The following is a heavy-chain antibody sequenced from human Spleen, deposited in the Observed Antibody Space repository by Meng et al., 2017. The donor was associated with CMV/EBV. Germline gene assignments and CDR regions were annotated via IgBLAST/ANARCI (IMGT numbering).Heavy chain of an antibody. V-gene: IGHV4-59*01. D-gene: IGHD6-13*01. CDR2: LYYSGST. Sequence: SETLSLTCTVSGGSISGYYWSWIRQPPGKGLEWIGYLYYSGSTNYNPSLMSRVTMSVDTSKNQYSLRLSSVTAADTAVYYFARGRSWYFYWGQGTLVTVSS. CDR3: ARGRSWYFY. J-gene: IGHJ4*02. CDR1: GGSISGYY.